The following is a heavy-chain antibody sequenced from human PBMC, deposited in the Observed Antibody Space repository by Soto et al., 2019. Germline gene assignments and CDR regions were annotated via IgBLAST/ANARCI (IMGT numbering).Heavy chain of an antibody. D-gene: IGHD2-15*01. V-gene: IGHV1-69*01. Sequence: QVQLVQSGAEVKKHGSSVKVSCKASGGTFSSYAISWVRQAPGQGLEWMGGIIPIFGTANYAQKFQGRVTITADESTSTAYMELSSLRSEDTAVYYCATGYCSGGSSCNWFDPWGQGTLVTVSS. CDR2: IIPIFGTA. CDR3: ATGYCSGGSSCNWFDP. J-gene: IGHJ5*02. CDR1: GGTFSSYA.